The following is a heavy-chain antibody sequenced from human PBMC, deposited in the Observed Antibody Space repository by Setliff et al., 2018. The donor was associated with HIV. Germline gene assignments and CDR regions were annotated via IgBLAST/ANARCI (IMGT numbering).Heavy chain of an antibody. D-gene: IGHD6-13*01. CDR3: ANLIGEADTPY. CDR1: GFTFSYYG. Sequence: GGSLRLSCAASGFTFSYYGMYWVRQAPGKGLEWVALIYNDGSKKYYADSVKGRFTISRDNSKNTLYLQMNSLSAEDTALYYCANLIGEADTPYWGQGTLVPVSS. V-gene: IGHV3-33*06. CDR2: IYNDGSKK. J-gene: IGHJ4*02.